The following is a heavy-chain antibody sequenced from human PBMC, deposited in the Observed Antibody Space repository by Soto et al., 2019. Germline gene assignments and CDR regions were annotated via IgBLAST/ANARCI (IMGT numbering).Heavy chain of an antibody. CDR2: IYYSGST. CDR1: GGSISSVGYY. Sequence: QVQLQGSGPGLVKPSQTLSLTCTVSGGSISSVGYYWSWIRQHPGKGLEWIGYIYYSGSTFYNPSLRSRVAFSVDTSRHQFSLKLNSVTAAATAVYYCAKGRLGQLSITSSVDYWGQGTLVTVSS. D-gene: IGHD3-16*02. CDR3: AKGRLGQLSITSSVDY. J-gene: IGHJ4*02. V-gene: IGHV4-31*03.